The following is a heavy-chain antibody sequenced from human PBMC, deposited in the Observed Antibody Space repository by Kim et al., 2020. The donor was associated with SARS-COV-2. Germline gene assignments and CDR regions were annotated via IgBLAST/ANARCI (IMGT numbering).Heavy chain of an antibody. CDR1: GDSVSSNSAA. CDR2: TYYRSKWYN. CDR3: ARGDSITIFGVVITRTNWFEP. V-gene: IGHV6-1*01. Sequence: QTLSLTCAISGDSVSSNSAAWNWIRQSPSRGLEWLGRTYYRSKWYNDYAVSVKSRITINPDTSKNQFSLQLNSVTPEDTAVYYCARGDSITIFGVVITRTNWFEPWGQGTLVTVSS. D-gene: IGHD3-3*01. J-gene: IGHJ5*02.